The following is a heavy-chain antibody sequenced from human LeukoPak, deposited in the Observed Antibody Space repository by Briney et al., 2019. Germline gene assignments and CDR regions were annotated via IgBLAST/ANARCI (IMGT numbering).Heavy chain of an antibody. V-gene: IGHV3-23*01. D-gene: IGHD6-13*01. J-gene: IGHJ4*02. CDR3: AKWSLYSSRWSQGV. Sequence: GGSLRLSCAASGFTFSSYAMSWVRQAPGKGLEWVSAISGSGGSRYYADSVKGRFTISRDNSKNTLYLQMNSLRAEDTAVYYCAKWSLYSSRWSQGVWGQGTLVTVSS. CDR1: GFTFSSYA. CDR2: ISGSGGSR.